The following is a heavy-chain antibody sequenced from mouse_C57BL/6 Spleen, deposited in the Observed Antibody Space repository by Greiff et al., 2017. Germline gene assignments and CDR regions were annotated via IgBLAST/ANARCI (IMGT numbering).Heavy chain of an antibody. CDR2: INPNNGGT. V-gene: IGHV1-26*01. CDR1: GYTFTDYY. CDR3: ARWVYYYGSSYGAMDY. J-gene: IGHJ4*01. D-gene: IGHD1-1*01. Sequence: EVQLQQSGPELVKPGASVKISCKASGYTFTDYYMNWVQQSHGKSLEWIGDINPNNGGTSYNQKFKGKATLTVDKSSSTAYMELRSLTSEDSAVYYCARWVYYYGSSYGAMDYWGQGTSVTVSS.